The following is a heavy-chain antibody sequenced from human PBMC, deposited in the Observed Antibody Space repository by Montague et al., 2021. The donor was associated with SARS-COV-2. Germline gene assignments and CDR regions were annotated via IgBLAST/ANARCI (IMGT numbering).Heavy chain of an antibody. Sequence: VKTTQTLTLTCTVSGGSISTYYWNWIRQFPGRGLEWIGYIDYSGSTNYNPSLQSRVIISVDRSKIQFSLKLNSVTAADTAIYYCARLPYDNSYGMDVWGQGTTVTVSS. J-gene: IGHJ6*02. D-gene: IGHD3-9*01. CDR2: IDYSGST. V-gene: IGHV4-59*01. CDR3: ARLPYDNSYGMDV. CDR1: GGSISTYY.